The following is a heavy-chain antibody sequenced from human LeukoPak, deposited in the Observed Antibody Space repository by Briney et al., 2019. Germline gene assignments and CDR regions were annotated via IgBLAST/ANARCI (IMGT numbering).Heavy chain of an antibody. CDR1: GYTFTNYG. V-gene: IGHV1-18*01. J-gene: IGHJ4*02. CDR2: ISAYNGNT. Sequence: ASVKVSCKASGYTFTNYGISWVRQAPGQGLEWMGWISAYNGNTNYAQKCQGRVTMTTDTSTSTAYMELRSLRSDDTAVYYCAREYSSSWYYRYYYFDYWGQGTLVTVSS. D-gene: IGHD6-13*01. CDR3: AREYSSSWYYRYYYFDY.